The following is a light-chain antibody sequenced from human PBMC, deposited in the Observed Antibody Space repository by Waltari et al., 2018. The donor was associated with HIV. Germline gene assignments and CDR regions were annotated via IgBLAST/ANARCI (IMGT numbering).Light chain of an antibody. J-gene: IGLJ2*01. CDR1: SSDVGGYNY. CDR2: EVS. V-gene: IGLV2-14*01. Sequence: QSALTQPASVSGSPGQSITISCTGTSSDVGGYNYVSWYQQHPGKAPKLMIYEVSNRPSGVSNRCSGSKSGSTASLTISGLQAEDEADYYCSSYTSSSTLVVFGGGTKLTVL. CDR3: SSYTSSSTLVV.